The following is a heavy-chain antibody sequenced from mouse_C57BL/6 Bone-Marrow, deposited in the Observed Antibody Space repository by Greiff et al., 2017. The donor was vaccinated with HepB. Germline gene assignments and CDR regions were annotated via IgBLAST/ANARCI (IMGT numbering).Heavy chain of an antibody. CDR3: ASVQPRSFDY. CDR2: IDPETGGT. V-gene: IGHV1-15*01. CDR1: GYTFTDYE. Sequence: SGAELVRPGASVTLSCKASGYTFTDYEMHWVKQTPVHGLEWIGAIDPETGGTAYNQKFKGRAILTADKSSSTAYMELRSLPSEDSAVYYCASVQPRSFDYWGQGTTLTVSS. D-gene: IGHD6-1*01. J-gene: IGHJ2*01.